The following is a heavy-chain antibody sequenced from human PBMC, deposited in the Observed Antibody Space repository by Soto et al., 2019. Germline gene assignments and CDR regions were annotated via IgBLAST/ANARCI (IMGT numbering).Heavy chain of an antibody. D-gene: IGHD2-15*01. V-gene: IGHV3-30*18. CDR2: ISYEGSNK. J-gene: IGHJ4*02. CDR1: GFTFSSYG. CDR3: AKIHCSGGSCWDYFDY. Sequence: QVQLVESGGGVVQPGRSLRLSCAASGFTFSSYGMHWVRQAPGKGLEWVAVISYEGSNKYYADSVKGRFTISRDNSKNTLYMQMNSLRAEDTAVYYCAKIHCSGGSCWDYFDYWGQGTLVTVSS.